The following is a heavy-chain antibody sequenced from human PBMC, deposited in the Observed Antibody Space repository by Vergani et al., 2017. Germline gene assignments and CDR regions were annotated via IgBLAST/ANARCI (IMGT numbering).Heavy chain of an antibody. Sequence: QVKLVQSGAEGKKPGASVKVSCKASGYTFTSYAMHWVRQAPGQRLEWMGWINAGNGNTKYSQKFQGRVTITRDTSASTAYMELSSLRSEDTAVYYCARDLGGGEYYYYGMDVWGQGTTVTVSS. CDR1: GYTFTSYA. CDR3: ARDLGGGEYYYYGMDV. J-gene: IGHJ6*02. D-gene: IGHD3-16*01. V-gene: IGHV1-3*01. CDR2: INAGNGNT.